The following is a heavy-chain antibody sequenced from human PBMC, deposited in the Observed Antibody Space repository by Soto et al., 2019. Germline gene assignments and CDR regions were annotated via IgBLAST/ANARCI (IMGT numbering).Heavy chain of an antibody. CDR2: ISWNSGSI. D-gene: IGHD4-17*01. CDR1: GFTFDDYA. J-gene: IGHJ4*02. Sequence: LRLSCAASGFTFDDYAMHWVRQAPGKGLEWVSGISWNSGSIGYADSVKGRFTISRDNAKNSLYLQMNSLRAEDTALYYCAKGSYGDYFDYWGQGTLVTVSS. CDR3: AKGSYGDYFDY. V-gene: IGHV3-9*01.